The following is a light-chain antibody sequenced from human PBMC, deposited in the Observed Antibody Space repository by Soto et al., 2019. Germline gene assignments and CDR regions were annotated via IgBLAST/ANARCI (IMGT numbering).Light chain of an antibody. Sequence: SQMTQYPSTLSASVGDRVTITCRASHTIERWMAWYQQKPGKAPSLLIFDASTLHSGVPSLFSSSGSTTDITHTSSIQQPDDFTTYCRQQFAISPTFGQGTQVDIK. CDR2: DAS. CDR1: HTIERW. J-gene: IGKJ1*01. V-gene: IGKV1-5*01. CDR3: QQFAISPT.